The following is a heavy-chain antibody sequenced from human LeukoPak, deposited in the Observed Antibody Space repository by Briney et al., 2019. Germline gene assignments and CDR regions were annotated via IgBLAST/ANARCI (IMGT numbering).Heavy chain of an antibody. Sequence: SETLSLTCAVYGGSFSGYYWSWIRQPPGKGLEWIGEINHSGSTNYNPSLKSRVTISVDTSKNQFSPKLSSVTAADTAVYYCASARNWNYVSAWGQGTLVTVSS. CDR3: ASARNWNYVSA. V-gene: IGHV4-34*01. CDR1: GGSFSGYY. D-gene: IGHD1-7*01. CDR2: INHSGST. J-gene: IGHJ4*02.